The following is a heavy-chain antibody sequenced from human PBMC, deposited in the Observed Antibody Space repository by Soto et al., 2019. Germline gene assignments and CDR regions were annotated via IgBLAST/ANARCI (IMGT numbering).Heavy chain of an antibody. D-gene: IGHD6-13*01. CDR3: AHTRTSSSWKRGDY. CDR1: GFSLSTSGVG. J-gene: IGHJ4*02. Sequence: QITLKESGPTLVKPTQTLTLTCTFSGFSLSTSGVGVGWIRQPPGKALEWLALIYWDDDKRYSPSLKSRLTSXKXNXXNPVVLTMTNMDPVDTATYYCAHTRTSSSWKRGDYWGQGTLVTVSS. CDR2: IYWDDDK. V-gene: IGHV2-5*02.